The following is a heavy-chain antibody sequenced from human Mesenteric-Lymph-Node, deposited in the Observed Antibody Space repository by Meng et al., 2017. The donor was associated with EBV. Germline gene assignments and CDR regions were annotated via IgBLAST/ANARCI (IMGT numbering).Heavy chain of an antibody. Sequence: LQLQESGPGLVKPSETLSLPCTVSGGSIGSPIYYWGWIRQPPGKGLEWIGTFSYSGTTYYNTSLKSRVTISVDMSKNQFSLKLSSVTAADTAVYFCARADYYDTSGVVDYWGQGTLVTVSS. CDR2: FSYSGTT. D-gene: IGHD3-22*01. CDR3: ARADYYDTSGVVDY. V-gene: IGHV4-39*01. CDR1: GGSIGSPIYY. J-gene: IGHJ4*02.